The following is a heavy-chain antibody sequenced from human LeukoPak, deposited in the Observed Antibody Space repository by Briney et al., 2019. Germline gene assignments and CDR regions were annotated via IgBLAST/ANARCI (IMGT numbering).Heavy chain of an antibody. D-gene: IGHD3-22*01. J-gene: IGHJ4*02. CDR3: ARVTTGGYYNC. V-gene: IGHV4-61*02. Sequence: SQTLSLTCTVSGGSISSGSYYWSWIRQPAGKGLEWIGRIYTSGSTNYNPSLKSRVTISVDTSKNQFSLKLSSVTAADTAVYYCARVTTGGYYNCWGQGTLVTVSS. CDR2: IYTSGST. CDR1: GGSISSGSYY.